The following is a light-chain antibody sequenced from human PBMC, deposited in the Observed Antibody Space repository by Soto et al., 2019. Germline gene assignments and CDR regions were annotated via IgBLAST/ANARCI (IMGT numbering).Light chain of an antibody. CDR1: QSVSSY. J-gene: IGKJ4*01. V-gene: IGKV3-11*01. CDR3: QQRSNWPLT. CDR2: DAS. Sequence: EIVLTQSPATLSLSPGERATLSCRASQSVSSYLAWYQQRPGQAPRLLIYDASNRATGIPARFSGSGSRTDFTLTISSLEPEDFAVYYCQQRSNWPLTFGG.